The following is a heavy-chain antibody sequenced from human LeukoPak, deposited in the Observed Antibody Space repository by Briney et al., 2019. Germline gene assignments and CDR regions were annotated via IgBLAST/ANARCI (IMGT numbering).Heavy chain of an antibody. CDR3: ARCSGVFGSSGY. CDR1: GFSFSSYS. D-gene: IGHD6-6*01. CDR2: ISSGTGSYI. V-gene: IGHV3-21*01. J-gene: IGHJ4*02. Sequence: GGSLRLSCVASGFSFSSYSMNWVRQAPGKGLEWVSTISSGTGSYIYYADSVRGRFTISKDNAKNSLYLQMNSLRAEDTAVYYCARCSGVFGSSGYWGQGTLVTVSS.